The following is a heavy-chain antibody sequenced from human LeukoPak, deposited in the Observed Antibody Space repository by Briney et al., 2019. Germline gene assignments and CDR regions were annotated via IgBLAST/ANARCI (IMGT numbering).Heavy chain of an antibody. Sequence: KSSETLSLTCTVSGGSISSYYWSWIRQPPGKGLEWIGYIYYSGSTNYNPSLKSRVTTSVDTSKNQFSLKLSSVTAADTAVYYCARLLFGGNSAGYAFDIWGQGTMVTVSS. CDR2: IYYSGST. CDR1: GGSISSYY. J-gene: IGHJ3*02. D-gene: IGHD4-23*01. CDR3: ARLLFGGNSAGYAFDI. V-gene: IGHV4-59*08.